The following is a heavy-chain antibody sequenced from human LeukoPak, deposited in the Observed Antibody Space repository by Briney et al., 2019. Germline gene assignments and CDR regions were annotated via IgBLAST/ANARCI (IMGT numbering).Heavy chain of an antibody. J-gene: IGHJ3*02. CDR1: GGSFSGYY. CDR3: ARLGPSPWAFDI. V-gene: IGHV4-34*01. Sequence: NPSETLSLTCAVYGGSFSGYYWSWIRQPPGKGLEWIGEINHSGSTNYNPSLKSRVTISVDTSKNQFSLKLSSVTAADTAVYYCARLGPSPWAFDIWGQGTMVTVSS. CDR2: INHSGST.